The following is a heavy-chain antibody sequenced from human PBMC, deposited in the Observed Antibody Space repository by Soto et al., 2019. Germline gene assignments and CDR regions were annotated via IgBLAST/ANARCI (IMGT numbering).Heavy chain of an antibody. J-gene: IGHJ4*02. CDR3: VRAPEQRPFDY. CDR2: TNSDGSSV. V-gene: IGHV3-74*03. CDR1: GFTLSDNW. D-gene: IGHD6-25*01. Sequence: EAQLVESGGGLVQPGGSLRLSCAASGFTLSDNWIHWVRRVPGKGLVWVSRTNSDGSSVTYADSVKGRFTLSRDNAKYTWFLQMDSLRVEDTAMYYCVRAPEQRPFDYWGQGTLVTVSS.